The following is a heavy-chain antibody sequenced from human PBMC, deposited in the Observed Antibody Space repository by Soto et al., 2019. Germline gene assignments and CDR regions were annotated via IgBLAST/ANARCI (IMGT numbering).Heavy chain of an antibody. J-gene: IGHJ6*02. CDR1: GGTFSSYA. V-gene: IGHV1-69*12. Sequence: QVQLVQSGAEVKKPGSSVKVSCKASGGTFSSYAMSWVRQAPGQGLEWMGGIIPIFRTANYAQKFQDRVTITADESTNTADMELSSLRSEDTAVYYCARGRGVLLAATIHYYGMDVWGQGTTVTVSS. D-gene: IGHD1-26*01. CDR2: IIPIFRTA. CDR3: ARGRGVLLAATIHYYGMDV.